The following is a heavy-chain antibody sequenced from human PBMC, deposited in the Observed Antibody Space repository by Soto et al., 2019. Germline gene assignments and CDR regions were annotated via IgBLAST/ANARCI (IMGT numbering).Heavy chain of an antibody. CDR3: AKHLLGLTGPPQPFDI. J-gene: IGHJ3*02. CDR1: GFTFDRYA. D-gene: IGHD1-20*01. CDR2: MSGTGGRT. V-gene: IGHV3-23*01. Sequence: EVQLLESGGGLVQPGGSLRLSCAASGFTFDRYALSWVRQAPGEGLEWVSAMSGTGGRTYYADSMKGRFTVSRDNSKNTLYLQMDSLRAEDTAVYYCAKHLLGLTGPPQPFDIWGQGTMVTVSS.